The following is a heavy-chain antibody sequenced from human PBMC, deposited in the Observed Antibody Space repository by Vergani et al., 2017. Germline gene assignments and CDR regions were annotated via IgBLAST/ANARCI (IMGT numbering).Heavy chain of an antibody. CDR2: IYSGGST. CDR3: ARDQTGTTRGARGY. V-gene: IGHV3-66*02. D-gene: IGHD1-1*01. CDR1: GFTVSSNY. J-gene: IGHJ4*02. Sequence: EVQLLESGGGLVQPGGSLRLSCAASGFTVSSNYMSWVRQAPGKGLEWVSVIYSGGSTYYADSVKGRFTISRDNSKNKLYLQMNSLRAEDTAVYYCARDQTGTTRGARGYWGQGTLVTVSS.